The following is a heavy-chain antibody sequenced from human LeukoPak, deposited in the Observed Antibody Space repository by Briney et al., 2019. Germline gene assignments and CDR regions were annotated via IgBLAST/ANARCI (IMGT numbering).Heavy chain of an antibody. CDR3: ARGRYDSSGYYTTVDY. D-gene: IGHD3-22*01. CDR2: IYYSGST. V-gene: IGHV4-59*01. Sequence: SETLSLTCTVSGGSISSYYWSWIRQPPGKGLEWTGYIYYSGSTNYNPSLKSRVTISVDTSKNQFSLKLSSVTAADTAVYYCARGRYDSSGYYTTVDYWGQGTLVTVSS. CDR1: GGSISSYY. J-gene: IGHJ4*02.